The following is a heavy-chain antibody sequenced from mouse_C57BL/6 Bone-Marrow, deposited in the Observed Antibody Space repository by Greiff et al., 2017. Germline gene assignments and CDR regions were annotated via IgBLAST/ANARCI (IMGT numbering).Heavy chain of an antibody. CDR2: IYPGDGDT. J-gene: IGHJ4*01. Sequence: VQLQQSGPELVKPGASVKISCKASGYAFSSSWMNWVKRRPGRGLEWIGRIYPGDGDTNYNGKLKGKATLTADKSSSTAYMQLSSLTSEDSAVYLCARWLDAYNYYAMDYWGQGTSVTVSS. CDR1: GYAFSSSW. V-gene: IGHV1-82*01. D-gene: IGHD1-2*01. CDR3: ARWLDAYNYYAMDY.